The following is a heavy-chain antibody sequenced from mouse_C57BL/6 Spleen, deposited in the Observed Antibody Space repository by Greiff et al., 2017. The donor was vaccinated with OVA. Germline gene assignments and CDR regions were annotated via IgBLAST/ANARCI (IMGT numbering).Heavy chain of an antibody. Sequence: EVQLQESGPGLVKPSQSLSLTCSVTGYSITSGYYWNWIRQFPGNKPEWMGYIRYDGSNNYNPSLKNRISITRDTSKNQFFLKLNSVTTEDTATYYCAGGAMDYWGQGTSVTVSS. CDR1: GYSITSGYY. V-gene: IGHV3-6*01. J-gene: IGHJ4*01. CDR3: AGGAMDY. CDR2: IRYDGSN.